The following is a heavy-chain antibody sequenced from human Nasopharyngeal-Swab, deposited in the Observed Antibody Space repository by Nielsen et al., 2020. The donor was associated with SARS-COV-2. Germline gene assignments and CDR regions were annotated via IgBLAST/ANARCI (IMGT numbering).Heavy chain of an antibody. CDR2: TNHSGRS. CDR3: ARGAAAADY. J-gene: IGHJ4*02. D-gene: IGHD6-13*01. V-gene: IGHV4-39*07. CDR1: SGFITNSNYF. Sequence: SETLSLTCTVSSGFITNSNYFWAWIRQPPGKGLEWIGETNHSGRSNYNPSLKSRVTISVDTSKNQFSLNLNSVTAADTAVYYCARGAAAADYWGQGTLVTVSS.